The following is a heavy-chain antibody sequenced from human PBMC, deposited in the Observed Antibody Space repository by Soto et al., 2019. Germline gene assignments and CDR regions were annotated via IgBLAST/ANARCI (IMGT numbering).Heavy chain of an antibody. V-gene: IGHV4-39*01. CDR1: GGSISSSSYY. J-gene: IGHJ4*02. CDR3: ARTRRTYGDLDY. CDR2: IYYSGST. Sequence: NPSETLSLTCTVSGGSISSSSYYWGWILQPPGKGLEWIGSIYYSGSTYYNPSLKSRVTISVDTSKNQFSLKLSSVTAADTAVYYCARTRRTYGDLDYWGQGTLLTVSS. D-gene: IGHD3-10*01.